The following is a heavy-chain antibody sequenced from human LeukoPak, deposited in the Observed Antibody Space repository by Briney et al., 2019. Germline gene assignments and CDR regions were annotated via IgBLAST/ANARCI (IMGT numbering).Heavy chain of an antibody. CDR2: LSGSGDT. CDR1: GGSVTTYS. D-gene: IGHD3-16*01. V-gene: IGHV4-4*07. J-gene: IGHJ3*02. Sequence: SETLSLTCTVSGGSVTTYSWSWIRQPAGKGLEWIGRLSGSGDTNFNPSLKTRVTMSADESKNQFSLHLRSVTAADTAVYFCARDLTLTVAFDIWGQGTVVTVSS. CDR3: ARDLTLTVAFDI.